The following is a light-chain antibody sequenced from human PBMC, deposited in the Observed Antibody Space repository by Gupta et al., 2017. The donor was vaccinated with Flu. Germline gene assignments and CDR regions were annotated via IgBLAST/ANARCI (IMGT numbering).Light chain of an antibody. J-gene: IGKJ2*01. CDR2: CAS. V-gene: IGKV3-20*01. CDR3: QQYGSSSGYT. Sequence: DIVLTQSPGPLSLSPGERATLPCRASQSVSSHYLAWYQQKPGQAPRLLIYCASTRATGIPDRFSGSGSGTDFTLTISRLEPEDFAVYYCQQYGSSSGYTFGQGTKLEIK. CDR1: QSVSSHY.